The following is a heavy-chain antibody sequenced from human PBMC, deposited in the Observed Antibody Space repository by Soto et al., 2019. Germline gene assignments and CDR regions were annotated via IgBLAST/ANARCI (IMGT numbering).Heavy chain of an antibody. Sequence: QVQLEQSGVEVKKPGASVKVSCKASGYTFINYGISWVRQAPGQGLEWMGWIIAYSGYTNYAQNLQDRVIMTTDTSTSTAYLELRSLTSDDTAIYYCARDYCSSPRCSRSNYFDFWGQGTLITVSS. CDR3: ARDYCSSPRCSRSNYFDF. D-gene: IGHD2-2*01. V-gene: IGHV1-18*04. CDR2: IIAYSGYT. CDR1: GYTFINYG. J-gene: IGHJ4*02.